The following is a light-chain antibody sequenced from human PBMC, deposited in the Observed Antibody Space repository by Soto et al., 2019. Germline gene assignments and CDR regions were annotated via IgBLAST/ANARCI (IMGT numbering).Light chain of an antibody. J-gene: IGLJ2*01. CDR3: SSYTRDKTVL. V-gene: IGLV2-14*03. Sequence: QSALTQPASVSGSPGQSITISCTGSSTDVGGYNYVSWHQQHPGKAPKLMIFDVTKRPSGVSNRFSGSESGDTASLTISGLQAEDEADYYCSSYTRDKTVLFGGGTKLTVL. CDR2: DVT. CDR1: STDVGGYNY.